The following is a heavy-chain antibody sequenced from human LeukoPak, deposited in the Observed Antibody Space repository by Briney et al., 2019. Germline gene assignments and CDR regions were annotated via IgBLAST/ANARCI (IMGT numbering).Heavy chain of an antibody. D-gene: IGHD4-17*01. Sequence: GGSLRLSCAASGFTFSSFAMNWVRQAPGKGLEWVSYISSSSSTIYYADSVKGRFTISRDNAKNSLYLQMNSLRAEDTAVYYCARDLTVTTLDYWGQGTLVTVSS. CDR3: ARDLTVTTLDY. CDR2: ISSSSSTI. J-gene: IGHJ4*02. CDR1: GFTFSSFA. V-gene: IGHV3-48*01.